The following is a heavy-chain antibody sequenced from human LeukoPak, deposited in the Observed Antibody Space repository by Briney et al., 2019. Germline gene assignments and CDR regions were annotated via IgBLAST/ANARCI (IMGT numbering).Heavy chain of an antibody. CDR2: ISSSSSTI. CDR1: GFTVSSNY. J-gene: IGHJ6*03. CDR3: AREQLHYYYMDV. D-gene: IGHD6-6*01. Sequence: PGGSLRLSCAASGFTVSSNYMSWVRQAPGKGLEWVSYISSSSSTIYYADSVKGRFTISRDNAKNSLYLQMNSLRAEDTAVYYCAREQLHYYYMDVWGKGTTVTVSS. V-gene: IGHV3-48*01.